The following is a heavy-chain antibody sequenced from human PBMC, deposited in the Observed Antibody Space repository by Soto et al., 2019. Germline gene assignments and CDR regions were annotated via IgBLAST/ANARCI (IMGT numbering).Heavy chain of an antibody. CDR1: GFTFSSYA. D-gene: IGHD4-17*01. CDR3: AKNLRAYYYYGMDV. CDR2: ISGSGGST. V-gene: IGHV3-23*01. Sequence: WGSLRLSCAASGFTFSSYAMSWVRQAPGKGLEWVSAISGSGGSTYYADSVKGRFTISRDNSKNTLYLQMNSLRAEDTAVYYCAKNLRAYYYYGMDVWGQGTTVTVSS. J-gene: IGHJ6*02.